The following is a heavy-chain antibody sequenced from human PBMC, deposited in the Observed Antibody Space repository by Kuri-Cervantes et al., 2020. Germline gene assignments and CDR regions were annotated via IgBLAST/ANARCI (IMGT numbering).Heavy chain of an antibody. CDR3: ARGSAGVVIRLRPVFFDY. D-gene: IGHD3-3*01. J-gene: IGHJ4*02. CDR1: GGSFSGYY. V-gene: IGHV4-34*01. Sequence: GSLRLSCAVYGGSFSGYYWSWIRQPPGKGLEWIGEINHSGSTNYNPSLKSRVTISVDTSKNQFSLKLGSVTAADTAVYYCARGSAGVVIRLRPVFFDYWGQGTLVTVSS. CDR2: INHSGST.